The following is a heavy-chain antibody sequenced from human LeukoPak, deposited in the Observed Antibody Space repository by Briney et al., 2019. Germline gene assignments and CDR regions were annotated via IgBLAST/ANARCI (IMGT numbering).Heavy chain of an antibody. CDR3: TSHCSSTSCYGMDV. CDR2: IKSKTDGGTT. D-gene: IGHD2-2*01. V-gene: IGHV3-15*01. Sequence: PGGSLRLSCAASGFTFNNYGMHWVRQAPGKGLEWVGRIKSKTDGGTTDYAAPVKGRFTISRDDSKNTLYLQMNSLKTEDTAVYYCTSHCSSTSCYGMDVWGQGTTVTVSS. CDR1: GFTFNNYG. J-gene: IGHJ6*02.